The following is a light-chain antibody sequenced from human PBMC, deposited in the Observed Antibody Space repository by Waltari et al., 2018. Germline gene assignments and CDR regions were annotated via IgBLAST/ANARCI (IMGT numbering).Light chain of an antibody. CDR2: DVN. V-gene: IGLV2-14*03. CDR1: SSDVGGYNY. J-gene: IGLJ2*01. CDR3: SSYTSSSTVV. Sequence: QSALTQPASVSGSPGQSITISCTGTSSDVGGYNYVSWYQQHPGKAPKVMIYDVNNRPSGVSNRCSGSKSGNTASLTISGLQAEDEADYYCSSYTSSSTVVFGGGTKLTVL.